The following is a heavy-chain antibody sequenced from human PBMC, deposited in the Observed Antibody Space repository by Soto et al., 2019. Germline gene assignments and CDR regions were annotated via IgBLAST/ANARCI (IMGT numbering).Heavy chain of an antibody. V-gene: IGHV3-74*01. CDR2: IKTDGTYA. Sequence: EVQLVESGGDLVQPGGSLRLSCAASGFTFSTYWMHWVRQAPGKGLLWVSRIKTDGTYATYADYVKGRFTISRDNAKNTLYLQMNSLRVEAAAVYYCADGGSGYYANWGQGTLVTVSS. CDR3: ADGGSGYYAN. CDR1: GFTFSTYW. D-gene: IGHD3-22*01. J-gene: IGHJ4*02.